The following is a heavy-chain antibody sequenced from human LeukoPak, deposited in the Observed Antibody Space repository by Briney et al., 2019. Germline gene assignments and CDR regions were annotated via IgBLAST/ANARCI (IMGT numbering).Heavy chain of an antibody. CDR1: GGTFSSYA. J-gene: IGHJ4*02. CDR3: ARDRKMATMEGYFDN. CDR2: IIPIFGTA. V-gene: IGHV1-69*13. D-gene: IGHD5-24*01. Sequence: ASVKVSCKASGGTFSSYAISWVRRAPGQGLEWMGGIIPIFGTANYAQKFQGRVTITADESTSTAYMELSSLRSEDTAVYYCARDRKMATMEGYFDNWGQGTLVTVSS.